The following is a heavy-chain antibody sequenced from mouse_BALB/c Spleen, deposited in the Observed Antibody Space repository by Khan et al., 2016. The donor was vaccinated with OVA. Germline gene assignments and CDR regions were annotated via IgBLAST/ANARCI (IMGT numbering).Heavy chain of an antibody. V-gene: IGHV1S81*02. CDR2: INPTNGGT. J-gene: IGHJ3*01. D-gene: IGHD1-1*01. CDR3: TRSGYATPFAY. CDR1: GYTFSSYY. Sequence: QVQLQQSGAALVKPGASVKLSCKASGYTFSSYYMYWVKQRPGQGLEWIGGINPTNGGTNFNEKFKTKATLTVDKSSSTAYMQLSRLQSEDPAVYYCTRSGYATPFAYWGQGTLVTVSA.